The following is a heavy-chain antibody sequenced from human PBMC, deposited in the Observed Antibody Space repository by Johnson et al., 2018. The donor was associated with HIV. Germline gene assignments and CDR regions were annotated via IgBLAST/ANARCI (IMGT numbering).Heavy chain of an antibody. CDR3: ARPDSSSARAHDAFDI. V-gene: IGHV3-64*07. Sequence: EVQLVESGGGLVQPGGSLRLSCAASGFTFSRYDMHWVRQAPGKGLEYVSGITNGGSTYSADSVKGRFTISRDNAKNSLYLQMNSLRAEDTAVYYCARPDSSSARAHDAFDIWGQGTMVTVSS. CDR2: ITNGGST. J-gene: IGHJ3*02. D-gene: IGHD6-6*01. CDR1: GFTFSRYD.